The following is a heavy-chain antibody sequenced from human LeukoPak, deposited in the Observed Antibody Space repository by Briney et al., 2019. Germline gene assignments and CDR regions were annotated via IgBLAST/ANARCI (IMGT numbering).Heavy chain of an antibody. J-gene: IGHJ4*02. Sequence: ASVKVSCKASGYTFTNYYMHWVRQAPGQGLEWMGLINPGGGNTNYAQNFQGRVTMTRDTSTSTVYMELSRLRSDDTAVYYCARGRGYYFDYWGQGTLVTVSS. CDR2: INPGGGNT. CDR3: ARGRGYYFDY. V-gene: IGHV1-46*01. CDR1: GYTFTNYY. D-gene: IGHD3-22*01.